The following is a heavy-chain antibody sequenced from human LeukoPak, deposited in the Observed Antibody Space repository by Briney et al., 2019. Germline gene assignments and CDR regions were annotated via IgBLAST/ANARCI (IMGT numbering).Heavy chain of an antibody. J-gene: IGHJ4*02. CDR1: GFSLSTSGVG. CDR2: IYWDVDK. Sequence: SGPTLVKPTQTLTLTCTFSGFSLSTSGVGVGWIRQPPGKALEWLALIYWDVDKRYSPSLKSRLTITKDTSKNQVVLTMTNMDPVDTATYNCAHRHNRGSYYSYDYRGQGTLVTVSS. CDR3: AHRHNRGSYYSYDY. D-gene: IGHD1-26*01. V-gene: IGHV2-5*02.